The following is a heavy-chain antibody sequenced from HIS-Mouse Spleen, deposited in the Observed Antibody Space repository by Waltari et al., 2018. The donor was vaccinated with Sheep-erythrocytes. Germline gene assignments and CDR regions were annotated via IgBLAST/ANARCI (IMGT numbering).Heavy chain of an antibody. V-gene: IGHV3-30*18. Sequence: QVQLVESGGGVVQPGRSLRLSCAASGFTFSSDGMHWVRQATGKGLGWVAVISYDGSNKYSAASVKCRFTISRDNSKNTLYLQMNSLRAEDTAVYYCAKALVATQDAFDIWGQGTMVTVSS. CDR1: GFTFSSDG. CDR3: AKALVATQDAFDI. J-gene: IGHJ3*02. D-gene: IGHD5-12*01. CDR2: ISYDGSNK.